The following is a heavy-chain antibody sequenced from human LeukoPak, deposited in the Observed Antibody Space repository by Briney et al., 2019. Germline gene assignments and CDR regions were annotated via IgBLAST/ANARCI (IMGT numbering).Heavy chain of an antibody. J-gene: IGHJ5*02. V-gene: IGHV4-59*01. CDR2: IYYSGST. CDR3: ARNGYCSGGSCYVGEANRSWFDP. D-gene: IGHD2-15*01. Sequence: SETLSLTCTVSGGSISSYYWSWIRQPPGKGLEWIGYIYYSGSTNYNPSLKSRVTISVDTSKNQFSLKLSSVTAADTAVYYCARNGYCSGGSCYVGEANRSWFDPWGQGTLVTVSS. CDR1: GGSISSYY.